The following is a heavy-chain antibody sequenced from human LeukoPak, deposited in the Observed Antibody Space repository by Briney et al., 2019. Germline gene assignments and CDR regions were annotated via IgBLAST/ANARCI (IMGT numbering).Heavy chain of an antibody. V-gene: IGHV4-34*01. CDR3: AREDDPDFWSGHDAFDI. J-gene: IGHJ3*02. CDR2: ISHSGST. CDR1: GGAFSDYF. Sequence: SETLSLTCAVYGGAFSDYFWSWIRQPPGKGLEWIGEISHSGSTTYNPSLRSRVTISGDTSKKQFSLKLSSVTAADTAVYYCAREDDPDFWSGHDAFDIWGQGTMVTVSS. D-gene: IGHD3-3*01.